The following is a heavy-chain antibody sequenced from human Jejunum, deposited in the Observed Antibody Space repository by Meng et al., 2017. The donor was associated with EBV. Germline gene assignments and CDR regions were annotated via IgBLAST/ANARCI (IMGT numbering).Heavy chain of an antibody. J-gene: IGHJ4*02. CDR2: IYYSGST. Sequence: VQPQVPAPGLVNPSGTLSLTCAVSGDSIERRNWWSWVRQSPEGGLEWIGEIYYSGSTNYNPSLKSRVTILVDRSENHFSLHLSSVTAADTAVYYCVRGGDYCLVYWGQGTLVTVSS. D-gene: IGHD2-21*02. CDR1: GDSIERRNW. CDR3: VRGGDYCLVY. V-gene: IGHV4-4*02.